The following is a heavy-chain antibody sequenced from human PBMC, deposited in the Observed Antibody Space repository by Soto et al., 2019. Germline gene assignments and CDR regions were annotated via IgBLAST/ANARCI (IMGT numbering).Heavy chain of an antibody. CDR2: IYYSGRT. V-gene: IGHV4-31*03. CDR3: ARDGPWSVYYCGMDV. J-gene: IGHJ6*02. Sequence: PSETLSLTCTVSGGSISSGGYYWSWIRQHPGKGLEWIGYIYYSGRTYYNPSLKSRVTISVDTSKNQFSLKLSSVTAADTAVYYCARDGPWSVYYCGMDVWGQGTTVTVSS. CDR1: GGSISSGGYY. D-gene: IGHD3-3*01.